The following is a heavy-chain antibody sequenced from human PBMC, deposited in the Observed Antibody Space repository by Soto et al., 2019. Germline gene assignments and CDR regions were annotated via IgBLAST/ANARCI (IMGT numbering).Heavy chain of an antibody. Sequence: PSETLSLTCTVSGGSISSYYWSWIRQPPGKGLEWIGYIYYSGSTNYNPSLKSRVTISVDTSKNQFSLKLSSVTAADTAVYYCARDGGRIAAAGLYYYGMDVWGQGTTVTVS. CDR3: ARDGGRIAAAGLYYYGMDV. V-gene: IGHV4-59*01. J-gene: IGHJ6*02. CDR1: GGSISSYY. CDR2: IYYSGST. D-gene: IGHD6-13*01.